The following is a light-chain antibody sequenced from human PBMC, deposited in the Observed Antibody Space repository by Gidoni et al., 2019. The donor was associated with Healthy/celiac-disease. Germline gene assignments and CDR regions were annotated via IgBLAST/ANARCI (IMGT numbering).Light chain of an antibody. V-gene: IGKV1-39*01. Sequence: IQMTQSPSSLSASVGDRVPITCRASQSISSYLNWYQQKPGKAPKLLIYAASSLQSGVPSRFSGSGSGTDFTITISSMQPEDFATYYCQQSYSTPLYTFGQGTKLEIK. CDR2: AAS. J-gene: IGKJ2*01. CDR1: QSISSY. CDR3: QQSYSTPLYT.